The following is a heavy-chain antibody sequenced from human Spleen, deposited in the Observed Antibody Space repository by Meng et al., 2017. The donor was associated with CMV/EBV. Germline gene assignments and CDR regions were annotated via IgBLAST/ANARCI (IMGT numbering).Heavy chain of an antibody. CDR3: TYSSSWLTHPLFDY. Sequence: GQLQQWGAGLLKPSEPLSLTCAVYGGSFSGYYWSWIRQPPGKGLEWIGEINHSGSTNYNPSLKSRVTISVDTSKNQFSLKLSSVTAADTAVYYCTYSSSWLTHPLFDYWGQGTLVTVSS. J-gene: IGHJ4*02. V-gene: IGHV4-34*01. CDR1: GGSFSGYY. D-gene: IGHD6-13*01. CDR2: INHSGST.